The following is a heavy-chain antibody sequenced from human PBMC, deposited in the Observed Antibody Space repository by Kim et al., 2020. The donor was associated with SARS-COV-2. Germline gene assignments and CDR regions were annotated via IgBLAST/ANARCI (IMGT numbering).Heavy chain of an antibody. CDR3: ARGKGAYYYDSSGYYYVYYFDY. CDR2: INHSGST. J-gene: IGHJ4*02. D-gene: IGHD3-22*01. V-gene: IGHV4-34*01. CDR1: GGSFSGYY. Sequence: SETLSLTCAVYGGSFSGYYWSWIRQPPGKGLEWIGEINHSGSTNYNPSLKSRVTISVDTSKNQFSLKLSSVTAADTAVYYCARGKGAYYYDSSGYYYVYYFDYWGQGTLAT.